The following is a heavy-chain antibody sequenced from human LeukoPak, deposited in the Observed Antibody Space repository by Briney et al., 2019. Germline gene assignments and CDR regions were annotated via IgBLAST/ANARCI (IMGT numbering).Heavy chain of an antibody. CDR1: GFTFSNNL. CDR2: IKQDGSKK. Sequence: GGSLRLSCAASGFTFSNNLMNWVRQAPGKGLEWVANIKQDGSKKCYVDSVKGRFTISRDSAKNSLYLQMNSLRVEDTAVYYCARGFNPDYWGQGTLVTVSS. CDR3: ARGFNPDY. J-gene: IGHJ4*02. V-gene: IGHV3-7*04.